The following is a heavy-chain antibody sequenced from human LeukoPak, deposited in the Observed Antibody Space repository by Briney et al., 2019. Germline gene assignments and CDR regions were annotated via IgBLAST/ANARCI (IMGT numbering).Heavy chain of an antibody. V-gene: IGHV3-7*01. CDR3: ARTPKVSQYGMDV. CDR2: IRQGGSET. D-gene: IGHD2-15*01. CDR1: RFIFSNYW. J-gene: IGHJ6*02. Sequence: GGSLRLSCAASRFIFSNYWMTWVRQAAGKGLEWVANIRQGGSETNYVDSVKGRFTISRDNAKNSLYLQMNSLIGEATAVSYCARTPKVSQYGMDVWGQGTTVTVSS.